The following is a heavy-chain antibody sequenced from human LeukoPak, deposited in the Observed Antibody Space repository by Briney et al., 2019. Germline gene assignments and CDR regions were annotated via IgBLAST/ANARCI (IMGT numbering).Heavy chain of an antibody. J-gene: IGHJ4*02. D-gene: IGHD5-18*01. Sequence: AAVKVSCKASGGTFSSYAISWVRQAPAQGLEWVGGIIPIFGTANYAQKFQGRVTITTDESTRTAYMELSSLRSEDTAVYYCAGAQVYSYGYVEYYFDYWGQGTLVTVSS. CDR3: AGAQVYSYGYVEYYFDY. V-gene: IGHV1-69*05. CDR2: IIPIFGTA. CDR1: GGTFSSYA.